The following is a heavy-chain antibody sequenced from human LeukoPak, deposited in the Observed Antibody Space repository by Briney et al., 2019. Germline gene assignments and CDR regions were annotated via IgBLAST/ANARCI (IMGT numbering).Heavy chain of an antibody. CDR2: ISPNSGGT. V-gene: IGHV1-2*02. CDR1: GYTFTGYY. J-gene: IGHJ3*02. Sequence: ASVKVSCKASGYTFTGYYLHWVRQAPGQGLEWMGWISPNSGGTNYAQKFQGRVTMTRDTSISTAYMELSRLTSDETAVYYCVRVWDSGDYNANDAFHIWGQGTMVTV. CDR3: VRVWDSGDYNANDAFHI. D-gene: IGHD1-26*01.